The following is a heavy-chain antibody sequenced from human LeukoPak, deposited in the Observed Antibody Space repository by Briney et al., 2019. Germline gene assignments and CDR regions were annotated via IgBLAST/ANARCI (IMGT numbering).Heavy chain of an antibody. Sequence: AGGSLRLSCAASGFTFSSYAMSWVRQAPGKGLGWVSAISGSGGSTYYADSVKGRFTISRDNSKNTLYLQMNSLRAEDTAVYYCAKQIAARGLGAFDIWGQGTMVTVSS. CDR1: GFTFSSYA. V-gene: IGHV3-23*01. J-gene: IGHJ3*02. CDR2: ISGSGGST. CDR3: AKQIAARGLGAFDI. D-gene: IGHD6-13*01.